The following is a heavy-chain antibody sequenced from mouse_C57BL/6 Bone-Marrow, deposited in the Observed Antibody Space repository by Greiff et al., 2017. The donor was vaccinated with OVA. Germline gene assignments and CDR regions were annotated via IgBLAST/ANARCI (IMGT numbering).Heavy chain of an antibody. D-gene: IGHD2-4*01. Sequence: EVNVVESGGGLVQPKGSLKLSCAASGFSFNTYAMNWVRQAPGKGLEWVARIRSKSNNYATYYADSVKDRFTISRDDSESMLYLQMNNLKTEDTAMYYCVSGGLRFDYWGQGTTLTVSS. V-gene: IGHV10-1*01. CDR3: VSGGLRFDY. CDR2: IRSKSNNYAT. CDR1: GFSFNTYA. J-gene: IGHJ2*01.